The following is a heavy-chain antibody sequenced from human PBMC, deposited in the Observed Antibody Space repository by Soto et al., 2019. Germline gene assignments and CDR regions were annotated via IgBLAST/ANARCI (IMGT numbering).Heavy chain of an antibody. CDR2: IYYSGST. CDR1: GGSISFYY. Sequence: QVQLQESGPGLVKPSETLSLTCTVSGGSISFYYWTWIRQPPGKGLEWIGYIYYSGSTNYNPSLKSRVTISVDTSKTQFSLKPSSVTAADTAVYYCARGGGSGWSGPGTFDIWGQGTMVTVSS. CDR3: ARGGGSGWSGPGTFDI. D-gene: IGHD6-19*01. V-gene: IGHV4-59*01. J-gene: IGHJ3*02.